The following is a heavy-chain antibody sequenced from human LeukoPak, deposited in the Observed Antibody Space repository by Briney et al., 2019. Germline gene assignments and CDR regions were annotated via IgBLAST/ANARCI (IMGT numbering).Heavy chain of an antibody. CDR2: FDPEDGET. CDR1: GYTLTELS. Sequence: ASVKVSCKVSGYTLTELSMHWVRQAPGKGLEWMGGFDPEDGETIYAQKFQGRVTMTRDTSTSTVYMELSSLRSEDTAVYYCARDSSGGSTWWFDPWGQGTLVTVSS. CDR3: ARDSSGGSTWWFDP. J-gene: IGHJ5*02. D-gene: IGHD2-15*01. V-gene: IGHV1-24*01.